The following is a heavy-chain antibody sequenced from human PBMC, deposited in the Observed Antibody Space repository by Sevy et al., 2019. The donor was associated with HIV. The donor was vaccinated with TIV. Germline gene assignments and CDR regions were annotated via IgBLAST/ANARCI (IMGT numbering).Heavy chain of an antibody. V-gene: IGHV4-34*01. D-gene: IGHD6-13*01. CDR2: INHSGST. J-gene: IGHJ3*01. Sequence: SETLSLTCAVYGGSFSGYYWNWIRKPPGKGLEWIGEINHSGSTNYNPSLKSRVTISVDTSKNQFSLKLTSVTAADTAIYYCARNTMMGGSSSSHSWGQRTMVTVSS. CDR3: ARNTMMGGSSSSHS. CDR1: GGSFSGYY.